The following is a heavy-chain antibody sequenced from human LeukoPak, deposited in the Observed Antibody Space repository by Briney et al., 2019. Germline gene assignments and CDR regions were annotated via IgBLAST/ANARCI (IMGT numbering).Heavy chain of an antibody. V-gene: IGHV4-39*07. D-gene: IGHD6-13*01. J-gene: IGHJ4*02. Sequence: PSETLSLTCTVSGGSISSGGYYWSWIRQPPGKGLEWIGEINHSGSTNYNPSLKSRVTISVDTSKNQFSLKLSSVTAADTAVYYCAAIYLPLRRIAAAGRIDYWGQGTLVTVSS. CDR2: INHSGST. CDR1: GGSISSGGYY. CDR3: AAIYLPLRRIAAAGRIDY.